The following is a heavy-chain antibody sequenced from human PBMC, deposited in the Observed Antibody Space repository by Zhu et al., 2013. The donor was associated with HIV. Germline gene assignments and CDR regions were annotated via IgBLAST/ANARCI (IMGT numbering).Heavy chain of an antibody. CDR2: FDPEVGEA. Sequence: TLTELSMHWVRQAPGKGLEWMGGFDPEVGEAIYAQKFQGRVTMTTDASTSTAYMELRRLRSDDTAVYYCARALTADYFYCVDVWGKGTTVTVSS. CDR3: ARALTADYFYCVDV. CDR1: TLTELS. V-gene: IGHV1-24*01. J-gene: IGHJ6*03.